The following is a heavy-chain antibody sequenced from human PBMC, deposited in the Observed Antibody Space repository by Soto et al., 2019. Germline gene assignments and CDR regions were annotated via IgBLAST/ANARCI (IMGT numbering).Heavy chain of an antibody. V-gene: IGHV3-21*01. CDR2: ISSSSSYI. J-gene: IGHJ4*02. Sequence: GGSLRLSCAASGFTFSSYSMNWVRQAPGKGLEWVSSISSSSSYIYYADSVKGRFTISRDNAKNSLYLQMNSLRAEDTAVYYCARDRTEDWFASTEGHPPLFDYWGQGTLVTVSS. D-gene: IGHD3-9*01. CDR1: GFTFSSYS. CDR3: ARDRTEDWFASTEGHPPLFDY.